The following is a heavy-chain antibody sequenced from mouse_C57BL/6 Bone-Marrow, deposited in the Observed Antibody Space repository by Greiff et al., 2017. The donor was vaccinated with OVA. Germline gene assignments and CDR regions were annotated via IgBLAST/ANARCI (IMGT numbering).Heavy chain of an antibody. CDR3: ARDAPLGFDY. CDR2: SRNKANDYTT. D-gene: IGHD4-1*01. J-gene: IGHJ2*01. Sequence: EVKLVESGGGLVQSGRSLRLSCATSGFTFSDFYMEWVRQAPGKGLEWIAASRNKANDYTTEYSASVKGRFIVSRDTSQSILYLQMNALRAEDTAIYYCARDAPLGFDYWGQGTTLTVSS. V-gene: IGHV7-1*01. CDR1: GFTFSDFY.